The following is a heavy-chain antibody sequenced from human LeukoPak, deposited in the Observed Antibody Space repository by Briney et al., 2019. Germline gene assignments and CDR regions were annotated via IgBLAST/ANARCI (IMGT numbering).Heavy chain of an antibody. CDR3: AATSIIFNWFDP. D-gene: IGHD1-14*01. Sequence: SVKVSCKASGGSFGDFAIIWVRQAPGHGLEWMGRSVPMSDTKDYAQKFQGRVTFTTDESTTTAHMELSNLSPKDTAVYYCAATSIIFNWFDPWGQGTLVTVSS. J-gene: IGHJ5*02. V-gene: IGHV1-69*05. CDR1: GGSFGDFA. CDR2: SVPMSDTK.